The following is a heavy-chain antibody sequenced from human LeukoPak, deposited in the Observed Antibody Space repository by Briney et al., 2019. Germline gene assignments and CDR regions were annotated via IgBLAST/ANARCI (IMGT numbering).Heavy chain of an antibody. CDR3: SRQAVGNDY. D-gene: IGHD1-1*01. J-gene: IGHJ4*02. V-gene: IGHV4-34*01. Sequence: SETLSLTCAVYGESSFSSYYWSWIRQTPGGALEWIGEINHSGYTNYNPSLKSRVTLSIDTSKNQFSLRVTSVTAADTAVYYCSRQAVGNDYWGQGTLVTVSS. CDR1: GESSFSSYY. CDR2: INHSGYT.